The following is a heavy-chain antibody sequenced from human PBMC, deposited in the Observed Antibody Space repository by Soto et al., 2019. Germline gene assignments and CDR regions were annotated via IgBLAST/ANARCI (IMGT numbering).Heavy chain of an antibody. CDR2: IYHSGST. D-gene: IGHD3-16*02. V-gene: IGHV4-30-2*01. CDR3: ARGGDDYVWGSYRLKYFDY. Sequence: QLQLQESGSGLVKPSHTLSLTCAVSGGSISSGGYSWSWLRQPPGKGLEWIGYIYHSGSTYYNPSLKSRVTISVDRSKNQFSLKLSSVTAADTAVYYCARGGDDYVWGSYRLKYFDYWGQGTLVTVSS. J-gene: IGHJ4*02. CDR1: GGSISSGGYS.